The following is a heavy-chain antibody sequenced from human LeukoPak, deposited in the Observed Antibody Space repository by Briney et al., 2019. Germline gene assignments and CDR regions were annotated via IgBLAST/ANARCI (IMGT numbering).Heavy chain of an antibody. CDR2: IYYNGRA. CDR3: VRGSGSWGPFDY. CDR1: GGSINGYY. D-gene: IGHD6-13*01. V-gene: IGHV4-59*01. Sequence: SETLSLTCTVSGGSINGYYWSWIRQPPGKGLEWIGYIYYNGRANYNPSLESRVTISVDTSKNRISLKVTSVTAADTAMYYCVRGSGSWGPFDYLGQGTLVFVSS. J-gene: IGHJ4*02.